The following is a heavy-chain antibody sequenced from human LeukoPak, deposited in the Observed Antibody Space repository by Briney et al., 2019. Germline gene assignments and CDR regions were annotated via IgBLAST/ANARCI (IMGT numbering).Heavy chain of an antibody. CDR3: AKEGLGYCSSTSCYGLFDY. CDR1: GFTFSSYG. Sequence: PGGSLRLSCAASGFTFSSYGMHWVRQAPGKGLEWVTFIRYDGSNKYYADSVKGLFTISRDNSKNTLYLQMNSLRAEDTAVYYCAKEGLGYCSSTSCYGLFDYWGQGTLVTVSS. CDR2: IRYDGSNK. J-gene: IGHJ4*02. V-gene: IGHV3-30*02. D-gene: IGHD2-2*01.